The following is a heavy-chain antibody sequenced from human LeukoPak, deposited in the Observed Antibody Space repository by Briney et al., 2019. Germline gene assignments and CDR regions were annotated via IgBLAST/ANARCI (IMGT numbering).Heavy chain of an antibody. V-gene: IGHV3-33*08. D-gene: IGHD5-18*01. CDR3: ARGGHTATVSGSRYYFDY. CDR1: GFTFSNYA. Sequence: GGSLRLSCAASGFTFSNYAMHWVRQTPGKGLEWVAVIWYDGSNKYYADSVKGRFTISRDNSKNTLYLQMNSLRAEDTAVYYCARGGHTATVSGSRYYFDYWGQGTLVTVSS. CDR2: IWYDGSNK. J-gene: IGHJ4*02.